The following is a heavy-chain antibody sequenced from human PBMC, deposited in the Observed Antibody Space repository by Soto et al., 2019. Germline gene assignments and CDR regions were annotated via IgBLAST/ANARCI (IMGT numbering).Heavy chain of an antibody. J-gene: IGHJ3*02. D-gene: IGHD5-12*01. CDR3: ARGRIVASIHDAFEI. Sequence: ASVKVSCKASGYPFTSYGISWVRQAPGQGLEWVAWISAYNGKRDTAQKFQDRATMTLDTSTDTAHMDLGDLTSADTAVYYCARGRIVASIHDAFEIWGQGTKVTVSS. CDR1: GYPFTSYG. V-gene: IGHV1-18*01. CDR2: ISAYNGKR.